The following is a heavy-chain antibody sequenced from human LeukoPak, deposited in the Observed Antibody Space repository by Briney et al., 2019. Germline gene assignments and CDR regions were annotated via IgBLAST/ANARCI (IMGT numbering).Heavy chain of an antibody. CDR3: AREIAVAGFAYYYYGMDV. CDR1: GFTFSSYA. Sequence: GGSLRLSCAASGFTFSSYAMHWVRQAPGEGLEWLAVISYDGSNKYYADSVKGRFTISRDNSKNTLYLQMNSLRAEDTAVYYCAREIAVAGFAYYYYGMDVWGQGTTVTVSS. V-gene: IGHV3-30*04. D-gene: IGHD6-19*01. J-gene: IGHJ6*02. CDR2: ISYDGSNK.